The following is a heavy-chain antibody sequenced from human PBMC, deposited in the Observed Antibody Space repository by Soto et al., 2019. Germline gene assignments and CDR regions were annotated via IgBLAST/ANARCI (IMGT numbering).Heavy chain of an antibody. J-gene: IGHJ6*02. CDR2: IYYSGST. CDR1: GGSISSSSYY. CDR3: ARRLYYDSSGFEGGGMDV. D-gene: IGHD3-22*01. V-gene: IGHV4-39*01. Sequence: PSETLSLTCTVSGGSISSSSYYWGWIRQPPGKGLEWIGGIYYSGSTYYNQSLKSRVTISVDTSKNQFSLKLSSVTASDTAVYYFARRLYYDSSGFEGGGMDVWGQGTTVTVS.